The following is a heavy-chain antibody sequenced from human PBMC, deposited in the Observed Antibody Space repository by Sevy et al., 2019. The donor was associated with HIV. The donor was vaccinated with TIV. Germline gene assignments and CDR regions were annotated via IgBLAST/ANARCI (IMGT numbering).Heavy chain of an antibody. Sequence: GGSLRLSCAASGFTFSSYAMSWVRQAPGKGLEWVSAISGSGGSTYYADSVEGRFTISRDNSKNKLYLKMNILRAEDTAVYYCAKDGYKPSVGDENYYYYYMDVWGKGTTVTVSS. CDR2: ISGSGGST. V-gene: IGHV3-23*01. CDR3: AKDGYKPSVGDENYYYYYMDV. J-gene: IGHJ6*03. CDR1: GFTFSSYA. D-gene: IGHD1-20*01.